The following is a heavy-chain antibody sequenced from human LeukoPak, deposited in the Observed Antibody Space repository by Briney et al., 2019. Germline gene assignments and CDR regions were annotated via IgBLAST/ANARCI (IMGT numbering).Heavy chain of an antibody. V-gene: IGHV3-11*01. Sequence: PGGSLRLSCAASGFTFSDYYMSWIRQAPGKGLEWVSYISSSGSTIYYADSVKGRFTISRDNAKNSLYLQMNSLRAEDTAVYYCARDPTDSGYDSYYYYGMDVWGQGTTVTVSS. CDR1: GFTFSDYY. J-gene: IGHJ6*02. CDR3: ARDPTDSGYDSYYYYGMDV. D-gene: IGHD5-12*01. CDR2: ISSSGSTI.